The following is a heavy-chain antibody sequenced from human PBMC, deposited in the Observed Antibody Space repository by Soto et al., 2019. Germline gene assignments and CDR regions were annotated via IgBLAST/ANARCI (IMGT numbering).Heavy chain of an antibody. D-gene: IGHD3-22*01. V-gene: IGHV3-23*01. CDR3: AETASYDSSGYYPYYYYYGMDV. CDR2: ISGSGGST. Sequence: GGSLRLSCAASGFTFSSYAMSWVRQAPGKGLEWVSAISGSGGSTYYADSVKGRFTISRDNSKNTLYLQMNSLRAEDTAVYYCAETASYDSSGYYPYYYYYGMDVWGQGTTVTVSS. J-gene: IGHJ6*02. CDR1: GFTFSSYA.